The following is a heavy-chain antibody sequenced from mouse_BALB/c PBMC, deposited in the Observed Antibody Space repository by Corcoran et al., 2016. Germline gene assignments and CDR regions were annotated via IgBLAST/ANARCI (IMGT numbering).Heavy chain of an antibody. CDR2: ILPGSGST. J-gene: IGHJ2*01. V-gene: IGHV1-9*01. Sequence: QVQLQQSGAELMKPGASVKISCKATGYTFSSYWIEWVKQRPGHGLEWIGEILPGSGSTNYNEKFNGKTTFTADTSSNTAYMQLSSLTSEDSAVYYCARYSFDYWGQGTTLTVSS. CDR1: GYTFSSYW. CDR3: ARYSFDY.